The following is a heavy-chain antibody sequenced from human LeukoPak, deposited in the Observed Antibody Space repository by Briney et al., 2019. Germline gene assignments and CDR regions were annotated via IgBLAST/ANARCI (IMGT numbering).Heavy chain of an antibody. CDR3: ARLNYYGSGSSTIDY. CDR1: GGSISSGGYS. J-gene: IGHJ4*02. V-gene: IGHV4-30-2*01. CDR2: IYHSGST. D-gene: IGHD3-10*01. Sequence: SETLSPTCAVSGGSISSGGYSWSWIRQPPGKGLEWIGYIYHSGSTYYNPSLKSRVTISVDTSKNQFSLKLSSVTAADTAVYYCARLNYYGSGSSTIDYWGQGTLVTVSS.